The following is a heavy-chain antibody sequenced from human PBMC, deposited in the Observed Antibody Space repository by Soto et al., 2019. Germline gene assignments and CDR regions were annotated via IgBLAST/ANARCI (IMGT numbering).Heavy chain of an antibody. V-gene: IGHV4-59*01. Sequence: ASETLSLTCTVSGGSISSYYWSWIRQPPGKGLEWIGYIYYSGSTNYNPSLKSRVTISVDTSKNQFSLKLSSVTAADTAVYYCARVINLNYIDFWGQGTLVTVSS. J-gene: IGHJ4*02. CDR3: ARVINLNYIDF. CDR1: GGSISSYY. CDR2: IYYSGST.